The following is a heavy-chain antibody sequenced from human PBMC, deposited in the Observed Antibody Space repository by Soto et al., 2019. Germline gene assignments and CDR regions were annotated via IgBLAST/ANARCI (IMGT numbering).Heavy chain of an antibody. V-gene: IGHV3-21*01. CDR2: ISSSSSYI. Sequence: GGSLRLSCAASGFTFSSYSMNWVRQAPGKGLEWVSSISSSSSYIYYADSVKGRFTISRDNAKNSLYLQMNSLRAEDTAVYYCAIPPPPTSSSWLFDYWGQGTLVTVSS. CDR1: GFTFSSYS. J-gene: IGHJ4*02. D-gene: IGHD6-13*01. CDR3: AIPPPPTSSSWLFDY.